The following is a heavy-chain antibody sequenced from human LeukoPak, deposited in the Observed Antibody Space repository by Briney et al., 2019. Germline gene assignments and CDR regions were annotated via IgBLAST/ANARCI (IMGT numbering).Heavy chain of an antibody. V-gene: IGHV1-8*01. J-gene: IGHJ4*02. CDR2: MNPNSGNT. CDR1: GYTFTSYD. D-gene: IGHD2-15*01. CDR3: ARWHCSGGSCRIDY. Sequence: ASVKVSCKASGYTFTSYDINWVRQATGQVLEWMGWMNPNSGNTGYAQKFQGRATMTRNTSISTAYMELSSLRSEDTAVYYCARWHCSGGSCRIDYWGQGTLVTVSS.